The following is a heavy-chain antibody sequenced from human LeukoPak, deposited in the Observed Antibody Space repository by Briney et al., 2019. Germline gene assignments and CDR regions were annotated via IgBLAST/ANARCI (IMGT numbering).Heavy chain of an antibody. V-gene: IGHV3-30*18. Sequence: GGSLRLSCAASGFTFSGYGMHCVRQAPGKGLEWVAVISYDGSNKYYADSVKGRFTISRDNSKNTLYLQMNSLRAEDTAVYYCAKGLGVAVAGRGTIDYWGQGTLVTVSS. CDR1: GFTFSGYG. CDR3: AKGLGVAVAGRGTIDY. D-gene: IGHD6-19*01. J-gene: IGHJ4*02. CDR2: ISYDGSNK.